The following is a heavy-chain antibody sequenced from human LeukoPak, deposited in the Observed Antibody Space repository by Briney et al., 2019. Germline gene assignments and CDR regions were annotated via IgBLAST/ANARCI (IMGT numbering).Heavy chain of an antibody. Sequence: GGSLRFSCAASGFTFSSYAMSWVRQAPGKGLEWVSAISGSGGSTYYADSVKGRFTISRDNSKNTLYLQMNSLRAEDTAVYYCAKDHPPAVAGHRDIDYWGQGTLVTVSS. CDR1: GFTFSSYA. CDR2: ISGSGGST. CDR3: AKDHPPAVAGHRDIDY. D-gene: IGHD6-19*01. J-gene: IGHJ4*02. V-gene: IGHV3-23*01.